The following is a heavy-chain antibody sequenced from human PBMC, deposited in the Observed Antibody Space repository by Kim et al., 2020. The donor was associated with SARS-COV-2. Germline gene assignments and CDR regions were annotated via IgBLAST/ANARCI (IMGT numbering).Heavy chain of an antibody. CDR1: GFTFSSYW. Sequence: GGSLRLSCAASGFTFSSYWMHWVRQAPGKGLVWVSRINSDGSSTSYADSVKGRFTISRDNAKNTLYLQMNSLRAEDTAVYYCARLGRGLGGYDLWGQGTLGTVSS. CDR3: ARLGRGLGGYDL. CDR2: INSDGSST. J-gene: IGHJ4*02. D-gene: IGHD5-12*01. V-gene: IGHV3-74*01.